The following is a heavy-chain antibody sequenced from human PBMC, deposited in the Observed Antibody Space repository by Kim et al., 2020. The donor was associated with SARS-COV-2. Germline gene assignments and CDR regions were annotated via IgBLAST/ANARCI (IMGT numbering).Heavy chain of an antibody. D-gene: IGHD2-21*02. V-gene: IGHV3-53*01. CDR1: GFIVSGNY. Sequence: GGSLRLSCAASGFIVSGNYMSWVRQAPGKGLEWVSNIYTGGATYYTDSVKGRFTISRDTSKNTLHLQMSGLRVDDTAVYYCARGGGAFCGTDCLRTFDL. CDR2: IYTGGAT. CDR3: ARGGGAFCGTDCLRTFDL. J-gene: IGHJ2*01.